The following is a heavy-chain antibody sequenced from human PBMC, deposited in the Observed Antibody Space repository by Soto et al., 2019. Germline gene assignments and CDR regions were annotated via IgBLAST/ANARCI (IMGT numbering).Heavy chain of an antibody. CDR3: ARIGSWALNFDY. Sequence: QVQLVESGGGVVQPGRSLRLSCAASGFTFSNYHMHWVRQAPGKGLEWVAVIWSDGSVKYYASSVKGRFTISRDNSKNTLYLQMNSLGAEDTAVYYWARIGSWALNFDYWGQGTVVTVSS. CDR1: GFTFSNYH. J-gene: IGHJ4*02. V-gene: IGHV3-33*01. CDR2: IWSDGSVK. D-gene: IGHD6-13*01.